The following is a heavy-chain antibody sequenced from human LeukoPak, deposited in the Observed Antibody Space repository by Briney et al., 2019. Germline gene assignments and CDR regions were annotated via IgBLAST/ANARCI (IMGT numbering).Heavy chain of an antibody. V-gene: IGHV1-2*02. CDR1: GYTFTGYY. Sequence: ASVKVSCKASGYTFTGYYIHWVRQTPGQGLEWMGWINPNSGGTNYAQKFQGRVTMTRDTSISTAYMELSRLRSDDTAVYYCARAIAVAGTNFDYWGQGTLVTVSS. J-gene: IGHJ4*02. CDR2: INPNSGGT. D-gene: IGHD6-19*01. CDR3: ARAIAVAGTNFDY.